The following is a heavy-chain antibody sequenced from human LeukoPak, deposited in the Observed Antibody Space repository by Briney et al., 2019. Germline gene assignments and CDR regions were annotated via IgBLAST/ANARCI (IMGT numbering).Heavy chain of an antibody. CDR3: ARRAAAGPYNWFDP. Sequence: GGSLRLSCAASGFTFSDYYMSWIRQAPGKGLEWVSYISRSSSYTNYADSVKGRFTISRDNAKNSLYLQMNSLRAEDTAVYYCARRAAAGPYNWFDPWGQGTLVTVSS. CDR2: ISRSSSYT. J-gene: IGHJ5*02. CDR1: GFTFSDYY. V-gene: IGHV3-11*06. D-gene: IGHD6-13*01.